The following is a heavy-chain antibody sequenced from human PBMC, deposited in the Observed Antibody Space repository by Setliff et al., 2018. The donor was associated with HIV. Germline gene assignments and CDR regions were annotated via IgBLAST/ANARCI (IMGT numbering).Heavy chain of an antibody. D-gene: IGHD4-17*01. Sequence: SETLSLTCTVSGGSISSYYWSWIRQSPGKGLEWIGYTYTSGSTNYNHNPSLMNRLTITKDTSKNQVVLTMTNMDPVDTATYYCAHTFLDSGDYFEYFDYWGQGTLVTVSS. J-gene: IGHJ4*02. CDR2: TYTSGST. V-gene: IGHV4-4*08. CDR1: GGSISSYY. CDR3: AHTFLDSGDYFEYFDY.